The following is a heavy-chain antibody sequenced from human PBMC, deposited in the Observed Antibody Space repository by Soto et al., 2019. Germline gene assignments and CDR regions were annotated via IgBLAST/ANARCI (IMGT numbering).Heavy chain of an antibody. CDR2: IYYSGRT. Sequence: SETRSLTCTVSGGSVSSSNYYWSWIRQPPGKGLEWIGDIYYSGRTNDNPSLRSRVIISIDTSKNQFSLSLSSVTAADTAVYYCARGGTRGSSFYWGQGTLVTVSS. V-gene: IGHV4-61*01. J-gene: IGHJ4*02. D-gene: IGHD6-13*01. CDR1: GGSVSSSNYY. CDR3: ARGGTRGSSFY.